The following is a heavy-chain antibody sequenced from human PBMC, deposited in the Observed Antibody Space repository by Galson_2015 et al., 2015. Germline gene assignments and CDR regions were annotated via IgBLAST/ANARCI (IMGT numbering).Heavy chain of an antibody. V-gene: IGHV3-21*01. Sequence: SLRLSCAASGFTFSSYSMNWVRQAPGRGLEWVSSISSSSSYIYYADSVKGRFTISRDNAKNSLYLQMNSLRAEDTAVYYCARSGYRRQQLAGKTSWYFQHWGQGALVTVSS. CDR2: ISSSSSYI. D-gene: IGHD6-13*01. CDR3: ARSGYRRQQLAGKTSWYFQH. J-gene: IGHJ1*01. CDR1: GFTFSSYS.